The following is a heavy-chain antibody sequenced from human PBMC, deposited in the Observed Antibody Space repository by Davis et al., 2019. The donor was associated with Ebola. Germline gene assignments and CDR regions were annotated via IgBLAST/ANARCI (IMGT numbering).Heavy chain of an antibody. CDR1: GGSISSSNW. J-gene: IGHJ4*02. V-gene: IGHV4-4*02. Sequence: SETLSLTCAVSGGSISSSNWWSWVRQPPGKGLEWIGEIYHSGSTNYNPSLKSRVTISVDKSKNQFSLNLNSVTAADTAVYYCGRVCGNGCSGIDYWGQGTLVTVSS. D-gene: IGHD2-21*02. CDR2: IYHSGST. CDR3: GRVCGNGCSGIDY.